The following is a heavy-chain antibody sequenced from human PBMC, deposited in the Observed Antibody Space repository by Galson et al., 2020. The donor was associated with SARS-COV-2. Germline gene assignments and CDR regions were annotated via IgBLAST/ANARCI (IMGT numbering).Heavy chain of an antibody. CDR1: RGSISGHY. CDR3: AKLAEGRRSSEDY. V-gene: IGHV4-59*08. CDR2: VSDSGSA. J-gene: IGHJ4*02. Sequence: SQTLSLTCTVTRGSISGHYWSWIRQPPGKGLEWIGYVSDSGSANYNPSLKSRVTISLDTPKKQFSLKVKSATAADTAVYYCAKLAEGRRSSEDYWGQGTLVTVSS. D-gene: IGHD1-26*01.